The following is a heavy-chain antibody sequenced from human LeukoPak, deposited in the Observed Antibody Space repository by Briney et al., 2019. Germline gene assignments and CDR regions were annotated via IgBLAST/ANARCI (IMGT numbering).Heavy chain of an antibody. V-gene: IGHV1-69*05. D-gene: IGHD3-3*01. J-gene: IGHJ6*03. CDR1: GGTFSSYA. CDR3: ARGQYYDFWRGETYYYYYMDV. CDR2: IIPIFGTA. Sequence: ASVKVSCKASGGTFSSYAISWVRQAPGQGLEWMGGIIPIFGTANYAQKFQGRVTITTDESTSTAYMELSSLRSEDTAVYYCARGQYYDFWRGETYYYYYMDVWGKGTTVTVSS.